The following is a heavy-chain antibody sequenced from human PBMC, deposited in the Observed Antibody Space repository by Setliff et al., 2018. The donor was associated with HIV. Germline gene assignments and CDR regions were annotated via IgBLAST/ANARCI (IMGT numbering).Heavy chain of an antibody. Sequence: SETLSLTCTVSGGSISSYFWTWIRQSPEKGLEWIGYIYHYGRPNYNPSRQSRVTLSVDTSKNQFSLTLTSVTAADTAVYYCARGGRSDGYHIASWGQGILVTVSS. CDR2: IYHYGRP. V-gene: IGHV4-59*01. D-gene: IGHD2-15*01. CDR1: GGSISSYF. J-gene: IGHJ4*02. CDR3: ARGGRSDGYHIAS.